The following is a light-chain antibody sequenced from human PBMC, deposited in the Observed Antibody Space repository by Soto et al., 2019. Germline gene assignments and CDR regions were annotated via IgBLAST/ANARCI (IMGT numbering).Light chain of an antibody. Sequence: QSVLTQPPSVSGAPWQRVTISCTGSSSNIGAGYDVHWYQQLPGTAPKLLIYGNSNRPSGVPDRFSGSKSGTSASLAITGLQAEDEADYYCQSYDSSLSAFFGTGTKVPVL. CDR2: GNS. V-gene: IGLV1-40*01. CDR3: QSYDSSLSAF. J-gene: IGLJ1*01. CDR1: SSNIGAGYD.